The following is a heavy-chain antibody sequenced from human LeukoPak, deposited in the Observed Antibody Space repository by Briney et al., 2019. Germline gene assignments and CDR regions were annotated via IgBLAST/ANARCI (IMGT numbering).Heavy chain of an antibody. V-gene: IGHV1-46*01. CDR1: GYTFSSCY. J-gene: IGHJ4*02. CDR3: ARDPRPSYDSSGYYYPGDY. CDR2: INPSGGST. Sequence: ASVKVSCKASGYTFSSCYMHWVRQAPGQGLEWMAIINPSGGSTRYAQKFQGRVTMTRDTSTSTVYMELSSLRSEDTAVYYCARDPRPSYDSSGYYYPGDYWGQGTLVTVSS. D-gene: IGHD3-22*01.